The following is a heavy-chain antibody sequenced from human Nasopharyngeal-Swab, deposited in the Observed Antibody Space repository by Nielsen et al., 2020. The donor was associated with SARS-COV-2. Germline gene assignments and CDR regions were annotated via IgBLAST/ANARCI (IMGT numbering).Heavy chain of an antibody. CDR3: AREASADILTGVYGMDV. J-gene: IGHJ6*02. CDR1: GYTFPSYY. D-gene: IGHD3-9*01. CDR2: INPSGGST. Sequence: ASVKVSCKASGYTFPSYYMHWVRQAPGQGLEWMGIINPSGGSTSYAQKFQGRVTMTRDTSTSTVYMELSSLRSEDTAVYYCAREASADILTGVYGMDVWGQGTTVTVSS. V-gene: IGHV1-46*01.